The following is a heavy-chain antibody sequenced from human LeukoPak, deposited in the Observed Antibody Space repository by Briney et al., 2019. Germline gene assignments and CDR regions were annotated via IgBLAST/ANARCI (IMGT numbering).Heavy chain of an antibody. CDR3: ARVGIQLWLLDY. CDR1: GYTFISYG. Sequence: ASEEVFCKASGYTFISYGISWVRQAPGQGLEWMGWISAHNGNTDYAQKLQGRVTMTTDTSTSTAYMELRSLRSDDTAVDYCARVGIQLWLLDYWGQGTLVTVSS. J-gene: IGHJ4*02. CDR2: ISAHNGNT. V-gene: IGHV1-18*01. D-gene: IGHD5-18*01.